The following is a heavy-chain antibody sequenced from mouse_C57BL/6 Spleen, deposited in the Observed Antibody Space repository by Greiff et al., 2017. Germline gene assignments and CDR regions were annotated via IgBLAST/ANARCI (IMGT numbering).Heavy chain of an antibody. D-gene: IGHD1-1*01. V-gene: IGHV14-4*01. J-gene: IGHJ1*03. CDR1: GFNIKDDY. CDR2: IDPENGDT. Sequence: VQLKQSGAELVRPGASVKLSCTASGFNIKDDYMHWVKQRPEQGLEWIGWIDPENGDTEYASKFQGKATITADTSSNTAYLQLSSLTSEDTAVYYCTYYGRRYFDVWGTGTTVTVSS. CDR3: TYYGRRYFDV.